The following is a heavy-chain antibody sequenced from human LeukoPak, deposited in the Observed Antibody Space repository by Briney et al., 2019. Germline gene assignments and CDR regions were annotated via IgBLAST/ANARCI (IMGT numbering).Heavy chain of an antibody. CDR2: IDWNGGTT. CDR3: ARGFGYYGSGTYYYYMDV. CDR1: GFIFDDYG. V-gene: IGHV3-20*04. Sequence: GGSLRLSCIASGFIFDDYGMSWVRQAPGKGLEWVSGIDWNGGTTGYADSVKGRFTISRDNAKNSLYLQVKSLRAEDTALCYCARGFGYYGSGTYYYYMDVWGKGTAVTVSS. J-gene: IGHJ6*03. D-gene: IGHD3-10*01.